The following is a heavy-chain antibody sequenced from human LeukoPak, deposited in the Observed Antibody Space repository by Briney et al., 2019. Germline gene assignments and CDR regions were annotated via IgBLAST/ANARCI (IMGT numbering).Heavy chain of an antibody. CDR2: ISGSGGST. J-gene: IGHJ4*02. CDR1: GFTFSSYA. CDR3: AKEGFYYDILTGYLDY. D-gene: IGHD3-9*01. V-gene: IGHV3-23*01. Sequence: PGGSLRLSCAASGFTFSSYAMSWVRQAPGRGLEWVLAISGSGGSTYYADSVKGRFTISRDNSKNTLYLQMNSLRAEDTAVYYCAKEGFYYDILTGYLDYWGQGTLVTVSS.